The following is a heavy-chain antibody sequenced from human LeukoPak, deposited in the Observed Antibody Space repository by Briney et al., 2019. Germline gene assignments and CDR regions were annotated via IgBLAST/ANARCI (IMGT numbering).Heavy chain of an antibody. CDR2: IYTSGST. D-gene: IGHD3-3*01. V-gene: IGHV4-4*07. CDR1: GGSISSYY. Sequence: SETLSLTCTVSGGSISSYYWSWIRQPAGKGLEWIGRIYTSGSTNYNPSLKSRVTISVDTSKNQFSLKPSSVTAADTAVYYCARGGVRFLEWFHPPDAFDIWGQGTMVTVSS. CDR3: ARGGVRFLEWFHPPDAFDI. J-gene: IGHJ3*02.